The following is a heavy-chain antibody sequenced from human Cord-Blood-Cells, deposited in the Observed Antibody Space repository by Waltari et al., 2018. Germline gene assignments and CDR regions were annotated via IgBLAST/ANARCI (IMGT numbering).Heavy chain of an antibody. V-gene: IGHV4-39*01. CDR2: IYYSGST. CDR1: GGSISSSSYY. Sequence: QLQLQESGPGLVKPSETLSLTCTVSGGSISSSSYYWGWIRQPPGKGLVWIGSIYYSGSTDHNPSLKSRVTISVDTSKNQFSLKLGSVTAADTAVYYCARRLVVVTAIPNDAFDIWGQGTMVTVSS. D-gene: IGHD2-21*02. CDR3: ARRLVVVTAIPNDAFDI. J-gene: IGHJ3*02.